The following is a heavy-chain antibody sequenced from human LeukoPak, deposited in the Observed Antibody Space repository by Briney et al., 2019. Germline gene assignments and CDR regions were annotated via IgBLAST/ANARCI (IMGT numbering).Heavy chain of an antibody. CDR1: GFTFSSYW. V-gene: IGHV3-7*04. CDR3: ARGETYYYDSKGIGEFDP. D-gene: IGHD3-22*01. J-gene: IGHJ5*02. CDR2: IKQDGSEK. Sequence: GGSLRLSCAASGFTFSSYWMSWVRQAPGKGLEWVANIKQDGSEKYYVDSVKGRFTISRDNAKNSLYLQVNSLRAEDTAVYYCARGETYYYDSKGIGEFDPWGQGTLVTVSS.